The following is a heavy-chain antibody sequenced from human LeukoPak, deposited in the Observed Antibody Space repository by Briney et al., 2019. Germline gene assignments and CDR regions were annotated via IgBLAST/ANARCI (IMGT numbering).Heavy chain of an antibody. CDR2: INHSGST. CDR1: GGSFSGYY. V-gene: IGHV4-34*01. J-gene: IGHJ4*02. D-gene: IGHD3-10*01. Sequence: SETLSLTCAVYGGSFSGYYWSWIRQPPGKGLEWIGEINHSGSTNYNPSLKSRVTISVDTSKNQFSLKLSSVTAADTAVYYCAREWKFGELFIDYWGQGTLVTVSS. CDR3: AREWKFGELFIDY.